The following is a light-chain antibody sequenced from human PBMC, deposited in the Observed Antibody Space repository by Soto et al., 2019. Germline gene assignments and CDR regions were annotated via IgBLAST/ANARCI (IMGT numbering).Light chain of an antibody. CDR2: ATS. Sequence: DVRMTQSPSSLSASVGDTITITCRASRTINTYLNWFQQKPGEPPNLLIYATSNLQSGVPSRFSGSGSGTDFTLTISSLHPEDFATYYCQQTHTFPLTFGPGTKVDIK. CDR3: QQTHTFPLT. CDR1: RTINTY. J-gene: IGKJ3*01. V-gene: IGKV1-39*01.